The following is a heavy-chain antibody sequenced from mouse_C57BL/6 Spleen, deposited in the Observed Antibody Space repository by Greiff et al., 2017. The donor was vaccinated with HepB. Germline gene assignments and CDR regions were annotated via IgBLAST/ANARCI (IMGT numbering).Heavy chain of an antibody. CDR1: GFTFSSYA. D-gene: IGHD2-14*01. CDR2: ISSGGDYI. V-gene: IGHV5-9-1*02. CDR3: TRDRRGYYAMDY. Sequence: EVKLVESGEGLVKPGGSLKLSCAASGFTFSSYAMSWVRQTPEKRLEWVAYISSGGDYIYYADTVKGRFTISSDNARNTLYLQMSSLKSEDTAMYYCTRDRRGYYAMDYWGQGTSVTVSS. J-gene: IGHJ4*01.